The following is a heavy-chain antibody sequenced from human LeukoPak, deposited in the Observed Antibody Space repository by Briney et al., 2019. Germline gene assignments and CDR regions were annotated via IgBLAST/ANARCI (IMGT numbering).Heavy chain of an antibody. V-gene: IGHV3-21*01. D-gene: IGHD6-13*01. J-gene: IGHJ3*02. CDR3: ARVGSIAAAGDI. CDR1: GFTFSSYA. CDR2: ISSSSYI. Sequence: PGGSLRLSCAASGFTFSSYAMSWVRQAPGKGLEWVSSISSSSYIYYADSVKGRFTISRDNAKNSLYLQMNSLRAEDTAVYYCARVGSIAAAGDIRGQGTMVTVSS.